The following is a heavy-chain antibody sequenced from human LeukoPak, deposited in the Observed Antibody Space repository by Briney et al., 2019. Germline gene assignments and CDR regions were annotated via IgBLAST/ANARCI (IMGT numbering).Heavy chain of an antibody. V-gene: IGHV5-51*01. CDR3: ARVDCSGGSCYSGGFDY. J-gene: IGHJ4*02. Sequence: KDGESLKISSKGSGYSFTSYWIGWVRQMPGRGLEWMGIIYPGDSDTRYSPSFQGQVTISADKSISTAYLQWSSLKASDTAMYYCARVDCSGGSCYSGGFDYWGQGTLVTVSS. CDR1: GYSFTSYW. D-gene: IGHD2-15*01. CDR2: IYPGDSDT.